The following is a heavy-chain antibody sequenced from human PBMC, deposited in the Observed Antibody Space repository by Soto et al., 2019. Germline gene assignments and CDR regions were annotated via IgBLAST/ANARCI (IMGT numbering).Heavy chain of an antibody. Sequence: QVQLVESGGGVVQPGRSLRLSCAASGFTFSYYGMHWVRQAPGKGLEWVAVIWYDGSNKYYADSVKGRFTISRDNSKNTLFLQMNSLRAEDTAVYYCARGDGNSLGDYWGQGTLLTVSS. V-gene: IGHV3-33*01. D-gene: IGHD3-16*01. CDR3: ARGDGNSLGDY. J-gene: IGHJ4*02. CDR2: IWYDGSNK. CDR1: GFTFSYYG.